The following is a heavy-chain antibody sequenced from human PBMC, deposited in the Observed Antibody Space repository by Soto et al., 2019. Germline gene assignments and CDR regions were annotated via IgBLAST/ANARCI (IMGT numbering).Heavy chain of an antibody. D-gene: IGHD3-10*01. V-gene: IGHV4-30-4*01. CDR3: ARAGPYYGSGSYYPPRSGYFDY. CDR2: IYYSGST. CDR1: GGSISSGEYY. Sequence: SETLSLTCTVSGGSISSGEYYWSWIRQPPGKGLEWIGYIYYSGSTYYNPSLKSRVTISVDTSKNQFSLKLSSVTAADTAVYYCARAGPYYGSGSYYPPRSGYFDYWGQGTLVTVSS. J-gene: IGHJ4*02.